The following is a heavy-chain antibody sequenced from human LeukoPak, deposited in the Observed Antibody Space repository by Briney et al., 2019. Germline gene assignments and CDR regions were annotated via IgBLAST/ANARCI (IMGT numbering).Heavy chain of an antibody. Sequence: GASVKVSCKASGYTFTSYGISWVRQAPGQGLEWVGWISAYNGNTNYAQKLQGRVTMTTDTSTSTAYMELRSLRSDDTAVYYCARERQYSGSYYVDYWGQGTLVTVSS. CDR2: ISAYNGNT. CDR1: GYTFTSYG. J-gene: IGHJ4*02. CDR3: ARERQYSGSYYVDY. V-gene: IGHV1-18*01. D-gene: IGHD1-26*01.